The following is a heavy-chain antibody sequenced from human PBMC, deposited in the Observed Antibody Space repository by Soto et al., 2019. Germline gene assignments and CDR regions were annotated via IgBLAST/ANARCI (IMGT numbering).Heavy chain of an antibody. CDR1: GVSIRSYY. J-gene: IGHJ4*02. CDR2: IYYSGST. CDR3: ARATQVDH. Sequence: QVQLQESGPGLVKPSETLSLTCTVSGVSIRSYYWSWIRQPPGKGLEWVGYIYYSGSTNYNPSLKSRVSMSADTSKNQFSLKLTSVTAADTAVYFCARATQVDHWGQGALVTVSS. V-gene: IGHV4-59*12.